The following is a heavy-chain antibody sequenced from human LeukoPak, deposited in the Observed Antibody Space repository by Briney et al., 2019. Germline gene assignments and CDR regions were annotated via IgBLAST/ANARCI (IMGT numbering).Heavy chain of an antibody. CDR3: ATRLATVTVDPFDN. V-gene: IGHV3-7*01. CDR1: GFTFSEHW. D-gene: IGHD4-17*01. CDR2: IKPDGSEE. Sequence: PGGSLRLSCAASGFTFSEHWMTGVRQAPERGREGVANIKPDGSEEYYVDFVKGRFTISRDNAKNSLNLQMNSLRAEDTAVYYCATRLATVTVDPFDNWGQGTLVTVSS. J-gene: IGHJ4*02.